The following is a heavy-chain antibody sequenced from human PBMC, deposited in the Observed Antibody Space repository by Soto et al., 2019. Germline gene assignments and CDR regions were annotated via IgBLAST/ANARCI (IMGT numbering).Heavy chain of an antibody. CDR3: ARDYHDSSGYYYYFDY. V-gene: IGHV3-11*01. CDR1: GFTFSDYY. Sequence: GGSLRLSCAASGFTFSDYYMNWIRQAPGKGLEWVSYISSSGNTIYYADSMEGRFTISRDNAKNSLYLQMNSLRAEDTAVYYCARDYHDSSGYYYYFDYWGQGTLVTVSS. CDR2: ISSSGNTI. J-gene: IGHJ4*02. D-gene: IGHD3-22*01.